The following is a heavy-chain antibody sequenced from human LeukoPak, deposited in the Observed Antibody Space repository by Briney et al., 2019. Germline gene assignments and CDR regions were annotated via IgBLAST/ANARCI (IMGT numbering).Heavy chain of an antibody. D-gene: IGHD2-2*02. CDR3: ARDPPHCSSTSCYMEFDP. Sequence: SVEVSCKASGGTFSSYAISWVRQAPGQGLEWMGRIIPILGIANYAQKFQGRVTITADKSTSTAYMELSSLRSEDTAVYYCARDPPHCSSTSCYMEFDPWGQGTLVTVSS. CDR2: IIPILGIA. J-gene: IGHJ5*02. V-gene: IGHV1-69*04. CDR1: GGTFSSYA.